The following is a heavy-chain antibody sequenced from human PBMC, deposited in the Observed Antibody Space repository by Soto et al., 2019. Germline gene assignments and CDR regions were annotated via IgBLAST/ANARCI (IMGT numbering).Heavy chain of an antibody. J-gene: IGHJ4*02. D-gene: IGHD3-10*01. CDR1: GFTFSDYW. V-gene: IGHV3-7*01. CDR2: MKQDGREK. CDR3: ARANSGFGVPFDY. Sequence: GGSLRLSCAASGFTFSDYWMTWVRQAPGKGLEWVANMKQDGREKYYVDSVKGRFTISRDNVKNSLYLQMNNLRAEDTAVYYCARANSGFGVPFDYWGQGTLVTVSS.